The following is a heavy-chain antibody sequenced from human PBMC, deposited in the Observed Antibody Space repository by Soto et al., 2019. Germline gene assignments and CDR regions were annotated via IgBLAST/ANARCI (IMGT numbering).Heavy chain of an antibody. D-gene: IGHD2-15*01. CDR1: GGSFSVYY. V-gene: IGHV4-34*02. CDR3: ARGGYYAPRDV. Sequence: QVQLQQWGAGLLKPSETLSLTRAVSGGSFSVYYWSWIRQTPGKGLEWIGEINHSGSTNYSPSLKSRVTISLDTSKNQFSLKVTSVTAADTAVYYCARGGYYAPRDVWGQGTTVTVSS. J-gene: IGHJ6*02. CDR2: INHSGST.